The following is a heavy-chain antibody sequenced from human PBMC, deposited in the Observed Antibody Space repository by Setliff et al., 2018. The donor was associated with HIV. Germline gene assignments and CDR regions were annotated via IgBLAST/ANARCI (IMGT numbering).Heavy chain of an antibody. Sequence: PGGSLRLSCAASGFTFSSHSMNWVRQAPGKGLEWISYISSSSSIINYSDSVKGRFTISRDNAKNSLYLQMNSLRAEDTAVYYCARDLYYYDSSGYGPMGAYYYYMDVWGKGTTVTVSS. CDR1: GFTFSSHS. V-gene: IGHV3-48*04. CDR2: ISSSSSII. D-gene: IGHD3-22*01. J-gene: IGHJ6*03. CDR3: ARDLYYYDSSGYGPMGAYYYYMDV.